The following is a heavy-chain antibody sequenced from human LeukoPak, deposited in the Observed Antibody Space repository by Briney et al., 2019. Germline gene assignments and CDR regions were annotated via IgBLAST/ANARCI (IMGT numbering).Heavy chain of an antibody. Sequence: GGSLRLSCAASGFTLSSYSMTWVRQAPGKGLEWVANINEDGSEKDYVDSVKGRFTISRVNGKNSLYLQMNSLRVEDTAVYYCASLMVRGVIWIDSWGQGTLVTVSS. J-gene: IGHJ4*02. D-gene: IGHD3-10*01. V-gene: IGHV3-7*03. CDR3: ASLMVRGVIWIDS. CDR1: GFTLSSYS. CDR2: INEDGSEK.